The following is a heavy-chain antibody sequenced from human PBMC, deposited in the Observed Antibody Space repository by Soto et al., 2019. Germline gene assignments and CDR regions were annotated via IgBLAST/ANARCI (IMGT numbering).Heavy chain of an antibody. Sequence: VGSLRLSCAASGFTFSSYEMNWVRQAPGKGLEWVSYISSSGSTIYYTDSVKGRFTSSRDNAKNSLYLQMNSLRAEDTAVYYCARRGAWFDPWGQGTLVTVSS. V-gene: IGHV3-48*03. CDR3: ARRGAWFDP. CDR2: ISSSGSTI. CDR1: GFTFSSYE. J-gene: IGHJ5*02.